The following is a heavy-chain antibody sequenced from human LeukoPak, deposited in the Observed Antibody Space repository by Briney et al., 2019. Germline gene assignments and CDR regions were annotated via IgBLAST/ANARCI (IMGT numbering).Heavy chain of an antibody. CDR2: ISGSGGST. CDR1: GFTFSSYA. V-gene: IGHV3-23*01. Sequence: GGSLRLSCAASGFTFSSYAMSWVRQAPGKGLEWASAISGSGGSTYYADSVKGRFTISRDNSKNTLYLQMNSLRAEDTAVYYCAKVIFRYSSMGGYGMDVWGQGTTVTVSS. J-gene: IGHJ6*02. CDR3: AKVIFRYSSMGGYGMDV. D-gene: IGHD5-18*01.